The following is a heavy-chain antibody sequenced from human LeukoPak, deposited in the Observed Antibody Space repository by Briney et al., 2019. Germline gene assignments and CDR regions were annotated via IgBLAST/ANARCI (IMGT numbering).Heavy chain of an antibody. D-gene: IGHD1-26*01. CDR1: GFTFTTYG. Sequence: PGGSLRLSCAASGFTFTTYGMHWVCQAPGKGLEWVSSISSSSYIYYADSVKGRFTISRDNAKNSLCLQMNSLRAEDTAVYYCARGNSPKWELLGWFDPWGQGTPVTVSS. V-gene: IGHV3-21*01. CDR2: ISSSSYI. J-gene: IGHJ5*02. CDR3: ARGNSPKWELLGWFDP.